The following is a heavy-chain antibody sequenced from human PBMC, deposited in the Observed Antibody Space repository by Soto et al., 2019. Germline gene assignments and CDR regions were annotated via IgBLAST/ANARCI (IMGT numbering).Heavy chain of an antibody. Sequence: GGSLRLSCAVSGFTSSDHYMDWVRQAPGKGLEWVGRSRKKSNNYSTEYATSVKGRFTISRDEPENKLFLQMNGLKIEDTAIYYCARANQPYGHYSLDIWGQGTMVTVSS. J-gene: IGHJ3*02. V-gene: IGHV3-72*01. CDR2: SRKKSNNYST. D-gene: IGHD3-22*01. CDR3: ARANQPYGHYSLDI. CDR1: GFTSSDHY.